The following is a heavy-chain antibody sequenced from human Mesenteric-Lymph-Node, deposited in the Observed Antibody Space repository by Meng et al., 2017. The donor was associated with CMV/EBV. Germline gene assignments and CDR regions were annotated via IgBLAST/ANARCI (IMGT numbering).Heavy chain of an antibody. CDR1: GYSISSGYY. CDR2: IYHSGST. Sequence: SETLSLTCTVSGYSISSGYYWGWIRQPPGKGLEWIGSIYHSGSTYCNPSLKSRVTISVDTSKNQFSLKLSSVTAADTAVYYCAREGSGTTFYWGQGTLVTVSS. CDR3: AREGSGTTFY. J-gene: IGHJ4*02. D-gene: IGHD1-1*01. V-gene: IGHV4-38-2*02.